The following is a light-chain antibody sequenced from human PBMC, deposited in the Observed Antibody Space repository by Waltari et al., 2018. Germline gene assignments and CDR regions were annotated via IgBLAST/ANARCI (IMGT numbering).Light chain of an antibody. CDR3: CSYGGSYTWV. Sequence: QSALTQPRSVSGSPGQSVTISCTGTSSDVGGYNYVSWYQQHPGKVPKLMIYDVSQRPSGIPDRFSGSQSGNTASLTISGLQAEDEADYYCCSYGGSYTWVFGGGTRLTVL. J-gene: IGLJ3*02. V-gene: IGLV2-11*01. CDR1: SSDVGGYNY. CDR2: DVS.